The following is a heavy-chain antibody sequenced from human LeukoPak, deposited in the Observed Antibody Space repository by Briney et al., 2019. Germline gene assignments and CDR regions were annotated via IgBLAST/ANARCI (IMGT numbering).Heavy chain of an antibody. Sequence: ASVKVSCKASGYTFTSYDINWVRQATGRGLEWMGWMNPNSGNTGYAQKFQGRVTMTRNTSISTAYMELSSLRSEDTAVYYCARGRAVYNWFDPWGQGTLVTVSS. CDR1: GYTFTSYD. D-gene: IGHD6-19*01. V-gene: IGHV1-8*01. CDR3: ARGRAVYNWFDP. CDR2: MNPNSGNT. J-gene: IGHJ5*02.